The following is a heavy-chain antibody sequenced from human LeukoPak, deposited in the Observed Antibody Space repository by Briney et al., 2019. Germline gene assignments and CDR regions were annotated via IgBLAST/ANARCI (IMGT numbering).Heavy chain of an antibody. V-gene: IGHV3-30*04. CDR2: ISYDGSNK. CDR1: GFTFSSYA. D-gene: IGHD6-13*01. CDR3: ARGRAAALTPNWFDP. Sequence: GGSLRLSCAASGFTFSSYAMHWVRQAPGKGLEWVAVISYDGSNKYYADSVKGRFTISRDNSKNTLYLQMSSLRAEDTAVYYCARGRAAALTPNWFDPWGQGTLVTVSS. J-gene: IGHJ5*02.